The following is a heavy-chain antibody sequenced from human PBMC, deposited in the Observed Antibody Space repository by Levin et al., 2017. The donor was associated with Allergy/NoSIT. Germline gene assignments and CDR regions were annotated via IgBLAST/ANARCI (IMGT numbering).Heavy chain of an antibody. D-gene: IGHD3-10*01. Sequence: GESLKISCAASGFPFSTYGMSWVRQAPGKGLEWVSGISGSGGNTYYADSVKGRFTISRDNSKNTLYVQMNSLRGEDTAIYYCAKGHYDSGAYYVSLRDMDVWGQGTTVTVSS. V-gene: IGHV3-23*01. CDR3: AKGHYDSGAYYVSLRDMDV. CDR2: ISGSGGNT. J-gene: IGHJ6*02. CDR1: GFPFSTYG.